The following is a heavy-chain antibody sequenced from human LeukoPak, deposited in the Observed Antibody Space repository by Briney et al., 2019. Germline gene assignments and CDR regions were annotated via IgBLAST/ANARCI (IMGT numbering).Heavy chain of an antibody. V-gene: IGHV6-1*01. J-gene: IGHJ6*02. D-gene: IGHD2-8*02. Sequence: SQTLSLTCAISGDSVSSNSATWTWIRQSPSRGLEWLGGTYFRSKWYNDSAESVISRISINPDTSKNQFSLQLSSVTPEDTAVYYCARGLLVGHPYYCAMDVWGQGTTVSVSS. CDR1: GDSVSSNSAT. CDR2: TYFRSKWYN. CDR3: ARGLLVGHPYYCAMDV.